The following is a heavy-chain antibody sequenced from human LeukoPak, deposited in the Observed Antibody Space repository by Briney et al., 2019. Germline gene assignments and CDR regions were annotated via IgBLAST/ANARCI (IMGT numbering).Heavy chain of an antibody. CDR2: IYSGGST. CDR3: AKAKAPFYGRYLDY. CDR1: GFTVSSNY. D-gene: IGHD1-14*01. V-gene: IGHV3-53*05. Sequence: GGSLRLSRAASGFTVSSNYMSWVRQAPGKGLEWVSVIYSGGSTYYADSVKGRFTISRDNSKNTLYLQMNSLRAEDTAVYCCAKAKAPFYGRYLDYWGQGTLVTVSS. J-gene: IGHJ4*02.